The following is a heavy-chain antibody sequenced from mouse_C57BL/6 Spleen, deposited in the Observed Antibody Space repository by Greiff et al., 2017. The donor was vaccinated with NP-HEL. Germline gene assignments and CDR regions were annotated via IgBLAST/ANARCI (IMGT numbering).Heavy chain of an antibody. CDR1: GYTFTSYW. CDR2: IDPSDSET. D-gene: IGHD1-1*01. J-gene: IGHJ3*01. CDR3: ARMDYAKSGFAY. Sequence: VQLQQPGAELVRPGSSVKLSCKASGYTFTSYWMHWVKQRPIQGLEWIGNIDPSDSETHYNQKFKDKATLTVDKSSSTAYMQLSSLTSEDSAVYYCARMDYAKSGFAYWGQGTLVTVSA. V-gene: IGHV1-52*01.